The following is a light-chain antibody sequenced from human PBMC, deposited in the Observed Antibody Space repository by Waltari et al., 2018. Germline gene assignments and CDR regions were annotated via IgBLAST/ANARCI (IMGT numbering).Light chain of an antibody. CDR3: CSYAVSSTLV. CDR1: SSDIGNDHL. V-gene: IGLV2-23*02. J-gene: IGLJ2*01. Sequence: QSPLTQPASVSASPGQSITISCTGTSSDIGNDHLVTWYQQHSGKVPTLIIYDVTQRPSGVSDLFSGSKSGNTASLTISGLQEDDEADYYCCSYAVSSTLVFGGGTKVTVL. CDR2: DVT.